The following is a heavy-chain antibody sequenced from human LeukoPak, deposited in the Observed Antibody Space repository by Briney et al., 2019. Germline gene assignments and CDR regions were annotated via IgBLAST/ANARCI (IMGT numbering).Heavy chain of an antibody. V-gene: IGHV4-34*01. D-gene: IGHD1-26*01. Sequence: PSETLSLTCAVYGASLSGFYWRCVRHPPGKGREWSGEINHSGNTNYNPSLKSRVTMSVDTSKNHFYLKLSSVTAADTAVYYCARQGSGSSYYYYTFPYWGQGTLVTVSS. CDR3: ARQGSGSSYYYYTFPY. CDR2: INHSGNT. CDR1: GASLSGFY. J-gene: IGHJ4*02.